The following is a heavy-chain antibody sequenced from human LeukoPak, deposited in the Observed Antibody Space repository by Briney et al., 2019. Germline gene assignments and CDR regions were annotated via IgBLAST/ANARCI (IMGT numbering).Heavy chain of an antibody. CDR3: ATSIGVAVAFDF. D-gene: IGHD6-19*01. CDR1: GYRFTTYD. CDR2: MSPDSGNT. J-gene: IGHJ4*02. V-gene: IGHV1-8*01. Sequence: ASVKVSCKASGYRFTTYDINWLRQASGQGLEWVGWMSPDSGNTGCAQKFQGRVTMTRNNPISTAYLELNSLKAEDTAIYYCATSIGVAVAFDFWGQGTLVTVSS.